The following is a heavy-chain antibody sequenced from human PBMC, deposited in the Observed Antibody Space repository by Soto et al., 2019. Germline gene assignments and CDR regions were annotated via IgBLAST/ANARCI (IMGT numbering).Heavy chain of an antibody. J-gene: IGHJ6*02. CDR1: GYPFTKYG. D-gene: IGHD5-18*01. Sequence: SVKVSCKASGYPFTKYGINWVRQAPGQGLEWMGGIIPIFGTANYAQKFQGRVTITADESTSTAYMELSSLRSEDTAVYYCARGGYSYGYGGYYYGMDVWGQGTTVTVSS. V-gene: IGHV1-69*13. CDR2: IIPIFGTA. CDR3: ARGGYSYGYGGYYYGMDV.